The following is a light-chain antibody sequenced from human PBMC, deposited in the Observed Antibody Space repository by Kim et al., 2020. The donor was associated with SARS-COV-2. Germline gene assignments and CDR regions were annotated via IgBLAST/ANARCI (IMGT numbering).Light chain of an antibody. Sequence: EIVLTQSPGTLSLSPGESAILSCRASRSVSNNYVAWYQQKPGQSPRLLIYGASSRATGIPDRFSGSGSGTDFTLTISRLEPEDSAIYYCQQYGSAPPITFGQGTRLEIK. CDR3: QQYGSAPPIT. V-gene: IGKV3-20*01. J-gene: IGKJ5*01. CDR2: GAS. CDR1: RSVSNNY.